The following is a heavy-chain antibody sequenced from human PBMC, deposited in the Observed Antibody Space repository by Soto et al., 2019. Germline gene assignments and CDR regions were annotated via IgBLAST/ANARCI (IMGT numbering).Heavy chain of an antibody. CDR3: ARRLYYDSSGFEGGGMDV. CDR1: GGSISSSSYY. V-gene: IGHV4-39*01. J-gene: IGHJ6*02. D-gene: IGHD3-22*01. CDR2: IYYSRST. Sequence: SDTLSLTCTVSGGSISSSSYYWGWIRQPPGKGLEWIGSIYYSRSTYYNPSLKSRVTISVDTSTNQFSLQLSSVTAADTAVYYCARRLYYDSSGFEGGGMDVWGQGTTVTVS.